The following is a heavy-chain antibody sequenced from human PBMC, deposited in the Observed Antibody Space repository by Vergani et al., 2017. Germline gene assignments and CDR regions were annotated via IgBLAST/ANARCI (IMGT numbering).Heavy chain of an antibody. CDR2: IYWDDDK. Sequence: QITLKESGPTLVKPTQTLTLTCTFSGFSLSTSGVGVGWIRQPPGKALEWLALIYWDDDKRYSPSLKSRLTITKDTSKNQVVLTMTNMDPVDTATYYCAHGLIRSPHRYFDWLFSPGGFDPWGQGTLVTVSS. CDR1: GFSLSTSGVG. D-gene: IGHD3-9*01. J-gene: IGHJ5*02. V-gene: IGHV2-5*02. CDR3: AHGLIRSPHRYFDWLFSPGGFDP.